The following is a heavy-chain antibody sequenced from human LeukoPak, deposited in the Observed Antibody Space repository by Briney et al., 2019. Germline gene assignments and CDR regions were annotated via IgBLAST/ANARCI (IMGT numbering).Heavy chain of an antibody. CDR3: AKDFRIGYSAHFDY. V-gene: IGHV3-23*01. Sequence: GGSLRLSCAASAFTFNSYAMSWVRQAPGKGLEWVSAISGRGANTYYADSVKGRFTISRDNSKNTLYLQMDSLRGEDTAVYYCAKDFRIGYSAHFDYWGQGALVTVSS. D-gene: IGHD2-21*01. J-gene: IGHJ4*02. CDR1: AFTFNSYA. CDR2: ISGRGANT.